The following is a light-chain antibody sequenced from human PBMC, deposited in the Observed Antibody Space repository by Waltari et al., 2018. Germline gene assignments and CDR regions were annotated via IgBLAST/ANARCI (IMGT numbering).Light chain of an antibody. CDR1: QSVRNY. CDR3: QQRNNWPRT. J-gene: IGKJ2*01. V-gene: IGKV3-11*01. Sequence: EIVLTQSPATLPLSLGERATLSCRASQSVRNYLAWYQQKPGQAPRLLIYDVSRRATGTPARFSGSGSGTDFTLTISTLEPEDFAIYYCQQRNNWPRTFGQGTKLDMK. CDR2: DVS.